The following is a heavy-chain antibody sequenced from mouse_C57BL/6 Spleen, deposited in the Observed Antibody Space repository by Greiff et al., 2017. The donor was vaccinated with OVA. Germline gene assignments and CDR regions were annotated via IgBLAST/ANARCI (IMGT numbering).Heavy chain of an antibody. CDR3: ARVHGNPKNYAMDY. V-gene: IGHV1-18*01. D-gene: IGHD2-1*01. CDR1: GYTFTDYN. Sequence: EVQLQQSGPELVKPGASVKIPCKASGYTFTDYNMDWVKQSHGKSLEWIGDINPNNGGTIYNQKFKGKATLTVDKSSSTAYMELRSLTSEDTAVYYCARVHGNPKNYAMDYWGQGTSVTVSS. J-gene: IGHJ4*01. CDR2: INPNNGGT.